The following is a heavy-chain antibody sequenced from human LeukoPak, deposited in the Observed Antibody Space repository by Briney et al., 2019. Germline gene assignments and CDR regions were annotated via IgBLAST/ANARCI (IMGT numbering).Heavy chain of an antibody. D-gene: IGHD6-19*01. CDR2: FSATDGSA. Sequence: GGSLRLSCAASGFTVSSYGMTWVRQAPGKGLEWVSAFSATDGSAQYAESVRGRFTISRDNSKNSLYLQMNSLRAEDTAVYYCAKDGNSSGWYGYYYYYYGMDVWGQGTTVTVSS. J-gene: IGHJ6*02. CDR3: AKDGNSSGWYGYYYYYYGMDV. CDR1: GFTVSSYG. V-gene: IGHV3-23*01.